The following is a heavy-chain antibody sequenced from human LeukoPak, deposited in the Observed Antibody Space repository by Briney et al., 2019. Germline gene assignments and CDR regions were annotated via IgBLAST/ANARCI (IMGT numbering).Heavy chain of an antibody. Sequence: GGSLRLSCAASGFTFSSYWMHWVRQAPGKGLVWVSRINSDGSSTSYADSVKGRFTISRDNAKNTLYLQMNSLRAEDTAVYYCARDPACSGGSCYSESLDYWGQGTLVTVSS. J-gene: IGHJ4*02. D-gene: IGHD2-15*01. CDR1: GFTFSSYW. CDR3: ARDPACSGGSCYSESLDY. CDR2: INSDGSST. V-gene: IGHV3-74*01.